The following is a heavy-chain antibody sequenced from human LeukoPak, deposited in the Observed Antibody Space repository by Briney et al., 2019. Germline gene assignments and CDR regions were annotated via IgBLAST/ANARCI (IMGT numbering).Heavy chain of an antibody. D-gene: IGHD1-1*01. CDR2: ISWNSGSI. CDR3: AKATGSTTKYYFDY. CDR1: GFTFDDNA. V-gene: IGHV3-9*03. J-gene: IGHJ4*02. Sequence: GGSLRLSCAASGFTFDDNALHWVRQAQGKGREWVSGISWNSGSIGYADSVKGRFTISRDNAKNSLYLQMNSLRAEDMALYYCAKATGSTTKYYFDYWGQGTLVTVSS.